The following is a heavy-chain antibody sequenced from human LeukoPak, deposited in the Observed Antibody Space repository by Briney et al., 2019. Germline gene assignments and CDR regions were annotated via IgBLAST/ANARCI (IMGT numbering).Heavy chain of an antibody. D-gene: IGHD6-19*01. J-gene: IGHJ5*01. CDR1: GFTFGDYA. V-gene: IGHV3-21*01. Sequence: GRSLRLSCAASGFTFGDYAMHWVRQTPGKGLEWVSSISSTSAYIYYAESVKGRFSISRDNVDNVVHLQMSSLTNEDTAVYYCARVAVAGPTGWFDSWGQGTLVTVSS. CDR2: ISSTSAYI. CDR3: ARVAVAGPTGWFDS.